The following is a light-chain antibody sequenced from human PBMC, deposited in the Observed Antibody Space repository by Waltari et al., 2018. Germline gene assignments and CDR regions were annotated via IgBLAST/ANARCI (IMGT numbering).Light chain of an antibody. CDR1: SSNIGAGYD. J-gene: IGLJ3*02. V-gene: IGLV1-40*01. Sequence: QSVLTQPPSVSGAPGQRVTISCTGSSSNIGAGYDVHWYQQLPGTAPKLLIYCNRNRPSGVPDRFSGSKSGTSASLAITGLQAEDEADYYCQSYDSSLSAWVFGGGTKLTVL. CDR2: CNR. CDR3: QSYDSSLSAWV.